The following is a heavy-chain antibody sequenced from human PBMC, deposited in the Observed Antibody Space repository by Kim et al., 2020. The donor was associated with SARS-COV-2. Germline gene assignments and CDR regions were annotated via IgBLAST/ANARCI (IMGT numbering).Heavy chain of an antibody. CDR2: INSDGGTT. V-gene: IGHV3-74*01. CDR3: ASRRYTGSCYYFDY. CDR1: GFTFSSYW. D-gene: IGHD1-26*01. Sequence: GGSLRLSCAASGFTFSSYWMHWVRQAPGKGLVRFSRINSDGGTTSYADSVKGRFTISRDNAKSTLYLQMNSLRAEDTAVYYCASRRYTGSCYYFDYWGQGSLVTVFS. J-gene: IGHJ4*02.